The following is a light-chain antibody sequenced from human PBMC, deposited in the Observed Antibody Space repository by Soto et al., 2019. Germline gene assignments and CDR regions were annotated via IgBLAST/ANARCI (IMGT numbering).Light chain of an antibody. J-gene: IGKJ2*01. CDR2: DAS. CDR3: HQYNSWPPGT. V-gene: IGKV3-15*01. CDR1: QSISRS. Sequence: EIVLTQSPSILSVSPGERATLSCRASQSISRSLALYQQKPGQAPRLLISDASTRATGIPARFSGSGSGTEFTLTISSLQSEDFALYYCHQYNSWPPGTFGHGTKVDIK.